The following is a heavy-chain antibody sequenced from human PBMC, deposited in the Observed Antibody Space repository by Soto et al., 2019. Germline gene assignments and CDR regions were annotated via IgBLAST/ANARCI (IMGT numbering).Heavy chain of an antibody. CDR1: GFTFSSYG. V-gene: IGHV3-30*18. CDR2: LTSDGSYK. CDR3: AKGGDFDY. Sequence: PGGSLRLSCVVSGFTFSSYGMQWVRQAPGKGLQWVAILTSDGSYKSYADSVKGRFTISRDNSKNTVYLQMDSLRADDTAVYYCAKGGDFDYWGQGTLVTAPQ. J-gene: IGHJ4*01.